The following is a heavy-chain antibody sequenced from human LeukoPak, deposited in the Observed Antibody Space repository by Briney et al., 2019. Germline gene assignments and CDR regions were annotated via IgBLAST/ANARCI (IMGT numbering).Heavy chain of an antibody. Sequence: PGGSLRLSCAASGFTFSSYSMNWVRQAPGKGLEWVSSISSSSSYIYYADSVKGRFTISRDNAKNSLYLQMNSLRAEDTAVYYCARDRTRFLEWFLDYWGQGTLVTVSS. CDR1: GFTFSSYS. CDR3: ARDRTRFLEWFLDY. D-gene: IGHD3-3*01. J-gene: IGHJ4*02. CDR2: ISSSSSYI. V-gene: IGHV3-21*01.